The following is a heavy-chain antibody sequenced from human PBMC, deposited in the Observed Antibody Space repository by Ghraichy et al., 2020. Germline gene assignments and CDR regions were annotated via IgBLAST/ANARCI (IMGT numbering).Heavy chain of an antibody. Sequence: SETLSLTCTVSGGSISSYYWSWIRQPPGKGLEWIGYIYTSGSTNYNPSLKSRVTISVDTSKNQFSLKLSSVTAADTAVYYCARHAGDGYNYYFDYWGQGTLVTVSS. CDR2: IYTSGST. D-gene: IGHD5-24*01. CDR3: ARHAGDGYNYYFDY. V-gene: IGHV4-4*09. CDR1: GGSISSYY. J-gene: IGHJ4*02.